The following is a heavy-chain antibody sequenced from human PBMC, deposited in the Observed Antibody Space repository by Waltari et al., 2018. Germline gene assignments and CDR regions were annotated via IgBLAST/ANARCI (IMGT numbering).Heavy chain of an antibody. CDR1: GFTFSSYA. CDR2: ISYDGSNK. V-gene: IGHV3-30-3*01. J-gene: IGHJ4*02. CDR3: ARGPDSYFDY. Sequence: QVQLVESGGGVVQPGRSLRLSCAASGFTFSSYAMHWVRQAPGKGLEWVAVISYDGSNKYYADSVKGRFTISRDNSKNTLYLQMNSLRAEDMAVYYCARGPDSYFDYWGQGTLVTVSS.